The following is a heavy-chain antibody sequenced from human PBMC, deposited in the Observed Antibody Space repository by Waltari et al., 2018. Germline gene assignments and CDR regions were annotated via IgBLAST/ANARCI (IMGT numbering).Heavy chain of an antibody. Sequence: QLQLQESGPGLVKPSETLSLTCTVSGGSISSSSYYWGWIRQPPGKGLEWIGSIYYSGSTYYNPSLKSRVTISVDTSKNQFSLKLSSVTAADTAVYYCARPVVVSTNWFDPWGQGTLVIVSS. CDR1: GGSISSSSYY. J-gene: IGHJ5*02. D-gene: IGHD2-15*01. CDR2: IYYSGST. CDR3: ARPVVVSTNWFDP. V-gene: IGHV4-39*01.